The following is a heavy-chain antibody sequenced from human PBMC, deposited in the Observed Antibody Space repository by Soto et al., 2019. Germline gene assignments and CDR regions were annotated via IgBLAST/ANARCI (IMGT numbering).Heavy chain of an antibody. CDR3: ARVGPWVPYYYDSSPNTFENWFDP. D-gene: IGHD3-22*01. V-gene: IGHV4-38-2*01. Sequence: SETLSLTCVVSGYSISSGYYWGWLRQPPGKGLEWIGSFYHGGSTYYNPSLNSRVTLSIDMTNIHVSLILNSVTAADTAVYYCARVGPWVPYYYDSSPNTFENWFDPWGQGTLVTVSS. J-gene: IGHJ5*02. CDR1: GYSISSGYY. CDR2: FYHGGST.